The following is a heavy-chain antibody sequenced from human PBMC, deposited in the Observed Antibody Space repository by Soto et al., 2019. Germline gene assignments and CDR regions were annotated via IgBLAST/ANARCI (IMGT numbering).Heavy chain of an antibody. Sequence: QVQLVESGGGLVKPGGSLRLSCAASGFTLSDYYMSWIRQAPGKGLEWVSYSSSSSGYTDYADSVKGRFTISRDNAKNSLYLQLDSLRPEDTAVYFCARGARGGRGWSYYNNYGMDVWGQGTTVTVSS. D-gene: IGHD6-19*01. J-gene: IGHJ6*02. CDR1: GFTLSDYY. V-gene: IGHV3-11*05. CDR3: ARGARGGRGWSYYNNYGMDV. CDR2: SSSSSGYT.